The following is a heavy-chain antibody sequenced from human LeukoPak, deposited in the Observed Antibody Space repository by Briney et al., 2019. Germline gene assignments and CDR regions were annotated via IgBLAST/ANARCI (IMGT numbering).Heavy chain of an antibody. CDR2: IYYSGNT. Sequence: SETLSLTCTVSGGSISSYYWSWIRQSPGKGLEWMGYIYYSGNTYYNPSLKSRLTISIDTSRNQFSLKVTSVTAADTAVYYCARSYSSGWGFYFEYWGQGTLVTVSS. CDR1: GGSISSYY. J-gene: IGHJ4*02. CDR3: ARSYSSGWGFYFEY. V-gene: IGHV4-59*06. D-gene: IGHD6-19*01.